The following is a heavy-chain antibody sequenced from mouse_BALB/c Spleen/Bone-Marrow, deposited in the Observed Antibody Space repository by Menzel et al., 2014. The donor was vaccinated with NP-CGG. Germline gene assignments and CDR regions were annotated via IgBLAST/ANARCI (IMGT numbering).Heavy chain of an antibody. Sequence: EVHLVESGGGLVQPGGSLNLACVASGFDFGRYWMSWARQAPGKGLEWIGEINPGSSTINYSPSLKDKFIMSRDNAKNTLYLQMRKVRSEDTALYYCARLGYYDYHDNWGQGTTLTVSS. D-gene: IGHD1-1*01. CDR1: GFDFGRYW. CDR3: ARLGYYDYHDN. J-gene: IGHJ2*01. CDR2: INPGSSTI. V-gene: IGHV4-2*02.